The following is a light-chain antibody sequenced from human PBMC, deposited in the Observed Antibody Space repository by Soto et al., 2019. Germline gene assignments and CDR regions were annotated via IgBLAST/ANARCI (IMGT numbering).Light chain of an antibody. Sequence: DIQLTQSPSFLSASVGDRVTITCRASQGINNYLAWYQQKPGKAPKLLLYAASTLQSGVPSRFSGSGSGTECTLTISSLQPEDFGTYYCQQLNSYPLTFGGGTKVEIK. CDR3: QQLNSYPLT. CDR2: AAS. CDR1: QGINNY. J-gene: IGKJ4*01. V-gene: IGKV1-9*01.